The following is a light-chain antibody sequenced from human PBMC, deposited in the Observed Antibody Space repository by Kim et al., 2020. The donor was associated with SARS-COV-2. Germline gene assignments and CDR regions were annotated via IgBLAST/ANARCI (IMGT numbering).Light chain of an antibody. CDR1: EDIKNN. CDR2: DGS. Sequence: SASVGDTHPITCQASEDIKNNLNWYQRKPGQAPKLLIYDGSDLVTGVPSRFSGHGYGTHFTFTIRSLQAGDIATYFCQQYDDLPYTFGQGTKLEI. J-gene: IGKJ2*01. V-gene: IGKV1-33*01. CDR3: QQYDDLPYT.